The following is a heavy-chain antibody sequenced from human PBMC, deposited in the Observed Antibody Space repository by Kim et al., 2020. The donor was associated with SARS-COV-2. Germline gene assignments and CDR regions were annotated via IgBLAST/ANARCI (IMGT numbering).Heavy chain of an antibody. J-gene: IGHJ4*02. CDR1: GFTLITDH. V-gene: IGHV3-53*01. CDR3: ARVWELAFDH. CDR2: IYNTGST. Sequence: GGSLRLSCAPSGFTLITDHMSWVRQAPGKGLEWVAVIYNTGSTYYADSVEGRFTISRDNSKNMLYLQMNSLRAEDTAVYYCARVWELAFDHWGQGSLVTVSS. D-gene: IGHD1-26*01.